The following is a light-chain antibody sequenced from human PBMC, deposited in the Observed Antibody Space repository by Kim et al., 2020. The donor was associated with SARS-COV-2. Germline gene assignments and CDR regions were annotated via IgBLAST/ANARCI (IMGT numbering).Light chain of an antibody. Sequence: DIQMTQSPSSLSASVGDRVTITCRASQSISSYLNWYQQKPGKAPKLLIYAASSLQSGVPSSFSGSGSGTDVTLTISSLQPEDFATYYCQQSYSTPPLTFGGGTKVDIK. V-gene: IGKV1-39*01. CDR2: AAS. CDR1: QSISSY. CDR3: QQSYSTPPLT. J-gene: IGKJ4*01.